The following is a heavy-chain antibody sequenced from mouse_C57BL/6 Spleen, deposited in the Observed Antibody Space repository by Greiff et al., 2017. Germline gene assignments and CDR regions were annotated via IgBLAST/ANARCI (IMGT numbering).Heavy chain of an antibody. J-gene: IGHJ1*03. CDR1: GYTFTSYW. CDR3: ARDPLYYYGSWGYFDV. D-gene: IGHD1-1*01. V-gene: IGHV1-69*01. CDR2: IDPSDSYT. Sequence: QVQLKQPGAELVMPGASVKLSCKASGYTFTSYWMHWVKQRPGQGLEWIGEIDPSDSYTNYNQKFKGKSTLTVDKSSSPAYMQLSSLTSEDSAVYYWARDPLYYYGSWGYFDVWGTGTTVTVSS.